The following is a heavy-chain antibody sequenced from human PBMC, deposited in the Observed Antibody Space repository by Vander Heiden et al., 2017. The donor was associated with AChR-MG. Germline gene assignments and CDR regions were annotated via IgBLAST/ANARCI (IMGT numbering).Heavy chain of an antibody. V-gene: IGHV3-30*18. D-gene: IGHD3-3*01. J-gene: IGHJ4*02. CDR3: AKAVDFWSGYYYLDY. Sequence: QVQLVESGGGVGQPGRSLRLPCAAAGFTFSAYGMHWVRQAPGKGLEWVAVISYDGSNKYYADSVKGRFTISRDNSKNTLYLQMNSLRAEDTAVYYCAKAVDFWSGYYYLDYWGQGTLVTVSS. CDR1: GFTFSAYG. CDR2: ISYDGSNK.